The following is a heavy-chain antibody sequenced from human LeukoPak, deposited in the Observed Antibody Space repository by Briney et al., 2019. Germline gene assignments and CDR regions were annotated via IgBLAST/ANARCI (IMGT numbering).Heavy chain of an antibody. Sequence: GGSLRLSCTASGFTFGDYAMSWIRQAPGKGLEWVPYISSSGSTIYYADSVKGRFTISRDNAKNSLYLQMNSLRAEDTAVYYCASEVRERGYSGSIYYYYGMDVWGQGTTVTVSS. CDR3: ASEVRERGYSGSIYYYYGMDV. V-gene: IGHV3-11*01. CDR2: ISSSGSTI. CDR1: GFTFGDYA. D-gene: IGHD5-12*01. J-gene: IGHJ6*02.